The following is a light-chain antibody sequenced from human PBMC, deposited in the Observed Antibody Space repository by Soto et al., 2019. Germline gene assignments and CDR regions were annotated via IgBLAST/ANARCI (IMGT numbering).Light chain of an antibody. J-gene: IGLJ3*02. CDR2: LNSDGSH. CDR3: QTWSTDIRV. V-gene: IGLV4-69*01. Sequence: QPVLTQPPSASASLGASVKLTCTLSSGHNSYAIAWHQQQPEKGSRYSMKLNSDGSHSKGDGIPDRFSGSSSGAERYLTISSLQSEDEADYYCQTWSTDIRVFGGGTKLTVL. CDR1: SGHNSYA.